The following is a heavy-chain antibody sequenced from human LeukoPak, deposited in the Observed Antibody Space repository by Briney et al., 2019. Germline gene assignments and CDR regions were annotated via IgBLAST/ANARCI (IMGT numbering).Heavy chain of an antibody. CDR1: GFTFSSYG. D-gene: IGHD3-22*01. CDR2: ISYDGSNK. Sequence: GRSLRLSCAASGFTFSSYGMHWVRQAPGKGLEWVAVISYDGSNKYYADSVKGRFTISRDNSKNTLYLQMNSLRAEDTAVYYCAKEPTRYDSSGYFDYWGQGTLVTVSS. V-gene: IGHV3-30*18. J-gene: IGHJ4*02. CDR3: AKEPTRYDSSGYFDY.